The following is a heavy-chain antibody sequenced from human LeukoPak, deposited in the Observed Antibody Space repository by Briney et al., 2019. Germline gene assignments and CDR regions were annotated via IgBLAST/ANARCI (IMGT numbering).Heavy chain of an antibody. J-gene: IGHJ5*02. CDR3: ARGDEVIATPGGWFDP. CDR2: IIPIFGTA. Sequence: ASVKVSCKASGGTFSSYAISWVGQAPGQWLEWMGGIIPIFGTANYAQKFQGRVTITTDESTSTAYMELSSLRSEDTAVYYCARGDEVIATPGGWFDPWGQGTLVTVSS. CDR1: GGTFSSYA. V-gene: IGHV1-69*05. D-gene: IGHD3-16*01.